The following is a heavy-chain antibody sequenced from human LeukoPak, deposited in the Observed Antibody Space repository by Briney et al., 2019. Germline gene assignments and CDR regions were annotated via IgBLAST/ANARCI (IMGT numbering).Heavy chain of an antibody. J-gene: IGHJ4*02. CDR1: GHTIASYD. CDR2: MNPNSGNT. CDR3: ARVSRSVWTGYRYYFDY. V-gene: IGHV1-8*01. D-gene: IGHD3/OR15-3a*01. Sequence: ASVKVSCKASGHTIASYDINWVRQATGQGLEWMGWMNPNSGNTGYAQKFQGRVTMTRTTSISTAYMELSSLRSEDTAVYYCARVSRSVWTGYRYYFDYWGQGTLVTVSS.